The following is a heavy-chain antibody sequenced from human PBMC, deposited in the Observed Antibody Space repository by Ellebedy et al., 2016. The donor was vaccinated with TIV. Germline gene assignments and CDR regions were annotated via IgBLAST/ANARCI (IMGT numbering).Heavy chain of an antibody. V-gene: IGHV3-33*08. CDR1: GFTFSSYW. D-gene: IGHD6-19*01. J-gene: IGHJ4*02. CDR3: ARDPGIAEAGTVPPNIGFDL. Sequence: GESLKISCAASGFTFSSYWMQWVRQTPGKGLEWIAVIWYDGTKKFYAESVKGRFTISRDNSKNTLYLQMNSLGVEDTAVYHCARDPGIAEAGTVPPNIGFDLWGQGALVTVSS. CDR2: IWYDGTKK.